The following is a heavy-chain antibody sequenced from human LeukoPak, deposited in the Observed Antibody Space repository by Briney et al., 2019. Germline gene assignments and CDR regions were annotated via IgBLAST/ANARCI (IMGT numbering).Heavy chain of an antibody. CDR3: AKRLIAAAGTDGMDV. CDR2: ISGGGRST. V-gene: IGHV3-23*01. CDR1: GFTFSSYA. D-gene: IGHD6-13*01. J-gene: IGHJ6*02. Sequence: GGSLRLSCAASGFTFSSYAMSWVRQAPGKGLEWVSAISGGGRSTYYADSVKGRFTISRDNSKNTLYLQMNSLRAEDTAVYYCAKRLIAAAGTDGMDVWGQGTTVTVSS.